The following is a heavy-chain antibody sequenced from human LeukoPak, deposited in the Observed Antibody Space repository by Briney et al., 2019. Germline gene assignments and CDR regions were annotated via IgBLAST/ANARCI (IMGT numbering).Heavy chain of an antibody. J-gene: IGHJ3*02. V-gene: IGHV1-2*02. CDR3: AREWCSSTSCYMGEDAFDI. Sequence: GASVKVSCKASGSTFTGYYMHWVRQAPGQGLEWMGWINPNSGGTNYAQKFQGRVTMTRDTSISTAYMELSRLRSDDTAVYYCAREWCSSTSCYMGEDAFDIWGQGTMVTVSS. CDR1: GSTFTGYY. D-gene: IGHD2-2*02. CDR2: INPNSGGT.